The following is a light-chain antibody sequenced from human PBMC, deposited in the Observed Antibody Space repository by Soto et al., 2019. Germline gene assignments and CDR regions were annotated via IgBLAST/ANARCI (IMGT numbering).Light chain of an antibody. CDR3: SSYAGAYTVV. CDR2: DVS. V-gene: IGLV2-11*01. CDR1: SSNVGAFTY. J-gene: IGLJ2*01. Sequence: QSALTQPRSVSGSPGQSVTISCAGTSSNVGAFTYVSWYQYHPGEAPKLLISDVSKRPSGVPDRFSGSKSGNTASLTISGLQAEDEADYYCSSYAGAYTVVFGGGTKLTVL.